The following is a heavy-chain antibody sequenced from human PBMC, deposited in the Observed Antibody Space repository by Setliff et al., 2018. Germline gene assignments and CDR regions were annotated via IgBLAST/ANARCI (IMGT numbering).Heavy chain of an antibody. J-gene: IGHJ4*02. CDR3: SRLVRYCTTTTCQGVPGAEV. V-gene: IGHV1-18*01. CDR2: IGAYTGNT. CDR1: GYTLINYG. D-gene: IGHD2-8*01. Sequence: VSCKASGYTLINYGISWVRQAPGQGLEWMGWIGAYTGNTNYAQKFQGRVTMTTDTSTSTAYMELRSLRSDDTAVYYCSRLVRYCTTTTCQGVPGAEVWGQGTLVTVSS.